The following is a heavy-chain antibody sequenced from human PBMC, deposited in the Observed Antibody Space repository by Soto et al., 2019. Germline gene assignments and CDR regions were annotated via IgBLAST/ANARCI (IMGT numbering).Heavy chain of an antibody. Sequence: QLQLQESGPGLVKLSETLSLTCTVSGGSISSSSYYWGWIRQPPGKGLEWIGSIYYSGSTYYNPDLKRRVTISVHTSKNQLPLKLISVTDAHTAVYYCSRHLTAADYREGYYFAYWGQGTLVTVSS. V-gene: IGHV4-39*01. CDR2: IYYSGST. CDR3: SRHLTAADYREGYYFAY. D-gene: IGHD4-4*01. J-gene: IGHJ4*02. CDR1: GGSISSSSYY.